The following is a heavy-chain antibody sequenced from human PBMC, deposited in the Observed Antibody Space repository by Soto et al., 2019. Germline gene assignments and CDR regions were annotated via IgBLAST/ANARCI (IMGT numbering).Heavy chain of an antibody. CDR2: IYPGDSDT. CDR3: ARSRRGAYSSGWYSPSGYYNYGIDV. D-gene: IGHD6-19*01. Sequence: PGVSLKICCKASGYHFTTYWIGWVRQMPGKGLEWMGIIYPGDSDTKYSPSLQGQVTISADTSISTAYLQWTSLKASDTAMYYCARSRRGAYSSGWYSPSGYYNYGIDVWGQGTKVTVSS. V-gene: IGHV5-51*01. CDR1: GYHFTTYW. J-gene: IGHJ6*02.